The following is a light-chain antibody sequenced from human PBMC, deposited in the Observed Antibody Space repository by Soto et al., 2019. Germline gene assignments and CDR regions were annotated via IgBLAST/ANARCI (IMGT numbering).Light chain of an antibody. J-gene: IGKJ1*01. CDR2: ATS. V-gene: IGKV1-39*01. CDR1: QSISTY. CDR3: QQSYSTPPGT. Sequence: DIQITQSPSSLSASVGDRVTITCRASQSISTYLIWYQQEPGKAPKLLIYATSSLQSGVPSRFSGSGSGTDFTLTISSLQPEDFATYYCQQSYSTPPGTFGQGTKVDIK.